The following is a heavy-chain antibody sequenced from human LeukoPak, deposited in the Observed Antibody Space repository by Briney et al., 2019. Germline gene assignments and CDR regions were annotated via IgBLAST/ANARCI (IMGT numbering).Heavy chain of an antibody. CDR1: GFTFSSYS. CDR2: ISSSSSYI. Sequence: GGSLRLSCAASGFTFSSYSMNWVRQAPGKGLEWVSSISSSSSYIYYADSVKGRFTISRDNAKNSLYLQMNSLRAEDMAVYYCAHGLGYCSSTSCYVYWGQGTLVTVSS. V-gene: IGHV3-21*01. D-gene: IGHD2-2*01. CDR3: AHGLGYCSSTSCYVY. J-gene: IGHJ4*02.